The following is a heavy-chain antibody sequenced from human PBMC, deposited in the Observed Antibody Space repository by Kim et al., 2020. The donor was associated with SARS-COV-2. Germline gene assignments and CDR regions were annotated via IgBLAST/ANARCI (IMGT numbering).Heavy chain of an antibody. J-gene: IGHJ6*02. V-gene: IGHV3-7*03. CDR2: IKEDGSEK. Sequence: GGSLRLSCVASGFSFSMYWMNWVRQAPGKGLEWVANIKEDGSEKYYVDSVKGRFTISRDNAKNSLYLQMNSLRVDDTAIYYCAQSLAGVWGQGTTVTVSS. CDR3: AQSLAGV. D-gene: IGHD6-25*01. CDR1: GFSFSMYW.